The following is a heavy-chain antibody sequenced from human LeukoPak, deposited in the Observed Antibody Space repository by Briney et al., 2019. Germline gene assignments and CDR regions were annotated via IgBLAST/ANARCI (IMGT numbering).Heavy chain of an antibody. CDR1: GGSISSHY. V-gene: IGHV4-59*11. Sequence: SETLSLTCTVSGGSISSHYWSWIRQPPGKGLEWIGYIYYSGSTNYNPSLKSRVTISVDTSKNQFSLKLSSVTAADTAVYYCAGGGMTTVDYWGQGTLVTVSS. J-gene: IGHJ4*02. CDR2: IYYSGST. CDR3: AGGGMTTVDY. D-gene: IGHD4-17*01.